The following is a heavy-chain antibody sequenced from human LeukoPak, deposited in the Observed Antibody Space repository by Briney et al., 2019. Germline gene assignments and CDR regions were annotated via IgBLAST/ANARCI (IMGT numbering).Heavy chain of an antibody. CDR3: ARGVDFWSGYYHFDY. J-gene: IGHJ4*02. V-gene: IGHV4-59*01. CDR1: GGSISSYY. Sequence: SVTLSLTCTVSGGSISSYYWSWIRQPPGKGLEWIGYIYYSGSTNYNPSLKSRVTISVDTSKNQFSLKLSSVTAADTAVYYCARGVDFWSGYYHFDYWGQGTLVTVSS. D-gene: IGHD3-3*01. CDR2: IYYSGST.